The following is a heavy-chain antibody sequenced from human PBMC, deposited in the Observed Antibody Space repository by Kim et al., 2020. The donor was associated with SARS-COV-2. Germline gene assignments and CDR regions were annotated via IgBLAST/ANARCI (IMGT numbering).Heavy chain of an antibody. J-gene: IGHJ4*02. D-gene: IGHD4-17*01. Sequence: YADSVKGRFTISRDNSKNTLYLQMNSLRAEDTAVYYCAKETHQVTRVFDYWGQGTLVTVSS. V-gene: IGHV3-30*02. CDR3: AKETHQVTRVFDY.